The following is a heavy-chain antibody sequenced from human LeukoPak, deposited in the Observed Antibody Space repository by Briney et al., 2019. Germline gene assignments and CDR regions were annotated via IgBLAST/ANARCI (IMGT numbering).Heavy chain of an antibody. CDR1: GFTLGSYE. V-gene: IGHV3-48*03. CDR3: ARGNPYYVDTTDAFDI. J-gene: IGHJ3*02. Sequence: GGSLRLSCAASGFTLGSYEMSWVRQAPGKGLEWDSYISSSGSTIYYADSVKGRFTISRDNAKNSMYLQMNSLRAEDTAVYYCARGNPYYVDTTDAFDIWGQGTMVTVSS. CDR2: ISSSGSTI. D-gene: IGHD5-18*01.